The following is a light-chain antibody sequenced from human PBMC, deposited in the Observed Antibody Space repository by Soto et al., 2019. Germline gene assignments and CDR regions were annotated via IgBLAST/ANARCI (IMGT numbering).Light chain of an antibody. J-gene: IGLJ2*01. V-gene: IGLV4-60*03. Sequence: QSVLTQSSSASASLGSSVKLTCTLSSGHSSYIIAWHQQQPGKAPRYLMKLEGSGSYNKGSGVPDRFSGSSSGADRYLTISNLQSEDEADYYCETWDSNTLEVFGGGTQLTVL. CDR3: ETWDSNTLEV. CDR1: SGHSSYI. CDR2: LEGSGSY.